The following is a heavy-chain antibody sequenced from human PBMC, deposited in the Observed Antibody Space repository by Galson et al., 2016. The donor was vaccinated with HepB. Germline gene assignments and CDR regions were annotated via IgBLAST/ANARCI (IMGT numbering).Heavy chain of an antibody. D-gene: IGHD7-27*01. Sequence: SLRLSCAASGFTFDDHAMHWVRRAPGRGLEWVARITWNSGATGYAASLSGRFTISRDNAKNSLYLHMSRLTAGGSAIYYCARDPGSLTGTYQYFDLWGRGAPVTVSP. CDR3: ARDPGSLTGTYQYFDL. V-gene: IGHV3-9*01. CDR1: GFTFDDHA. J-gene: IGHJ2*01. CDR2: ITWNSGAT.